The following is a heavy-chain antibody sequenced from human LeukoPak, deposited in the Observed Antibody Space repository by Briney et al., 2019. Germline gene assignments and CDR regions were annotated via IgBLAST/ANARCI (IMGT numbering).Heavy chain of an antibody. CDR1: EFTFSSYW. D-gene: IGHD1-14*01. Sequence: PGGSLRLSCAASEFTFSSYWMSWVRQAPGKGLEWVASIKQDGSEKYYVDSVKGRVTISRDNAKSTLYLQMNSLRPEDTAVYYCATGFFYYYYMDVWGKGPRSPSP. CDR3: ATGFFYYYYMDV. CDR2: IKQDGSEK. V-gene: IGHV3-7*01. J-gene: IGHJ6*03.